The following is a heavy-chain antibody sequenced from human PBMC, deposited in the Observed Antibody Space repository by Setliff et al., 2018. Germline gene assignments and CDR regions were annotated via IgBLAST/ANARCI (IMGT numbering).Heavy chain of an antibody. CDR2: INNYSFKT. V-gene: IGHV1-18*01. CDR3: ARINFYVSSGYYYAPEL. J-gene: IGHJ4*02. Sequence: GPSVKVSCKASGYTFTNYGITWVRQAPGRGLEWMGWINNYSFKTTYAQKFLDRVTITTDTSATTAYMELGSLRSDDTAVYYCARINFYVSSGYYYAPELWGQGTLVTVSS. D-gene: IGHD3-22*01. CDR1: GYTFTNYG.